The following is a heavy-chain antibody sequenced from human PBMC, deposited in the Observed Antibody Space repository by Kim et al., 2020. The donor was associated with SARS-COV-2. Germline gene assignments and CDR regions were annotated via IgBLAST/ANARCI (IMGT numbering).Heavy chain of an antibody. J-gene: IGHJ4*02. CDR3: ARGKILGIPRCFDY. CDR2: INTHTGNP. Sequence: ASVKVSCEASGYTFNTVAMHWVRQAPGQGLEWMGWINTHTGNPTYAQGFTGRFVFSLDSSVSTAYLQISSLKADDTAVYYCARGKILGIPRCFDYWGQGTLVTVSS. D-gene: IGHD7-27*01. V-gene: IGHV7-4-1*02. CDR1: GYTFNTVA.